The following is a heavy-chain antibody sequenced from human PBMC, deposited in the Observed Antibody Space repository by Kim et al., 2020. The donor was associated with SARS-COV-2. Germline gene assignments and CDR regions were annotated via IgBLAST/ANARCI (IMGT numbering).Heavy chain of an antibody. Sequence: GGSLRLSCAASGFTFDDYGMSWVRQAPGKGLEWVSGINWNGGSTGYADSVKGRFTISRDNAKNSLYLQMNSLRAEDTALYYCARDEYYYGSGNAFDIWGQETSDTVSS. CDR3: ARDEYYYGSGNAFDI. V-gene: IGHV3-20*04. D-gene: IGHD3-10*01. J-gene: IGHJ3*02. CDR1: GFTFDDYG. CDR2: INWNGGST.